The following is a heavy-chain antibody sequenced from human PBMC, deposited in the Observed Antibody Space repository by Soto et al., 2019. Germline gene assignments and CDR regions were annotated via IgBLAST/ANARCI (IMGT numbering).Heavy chain of an antibody. Sequence: QVQLQESGPGLVMPSETLSLTCTVSGGSISSYYWSWIRQPPGKGLEWIGYIYCSGSTNYNPSLKSRVTISVDTSKNQFSLKLSSVTAADTAVYYCARAWGRVFDYWGQGTLVTVSS. CDR2: IYCSGST. CDR1: GGSISSYY. J-gene: IGHJ4*02. V-gene: IGHV4-59*01. D-gene: IGHD3-16*01. CDR3: ARAWGRVFDY.